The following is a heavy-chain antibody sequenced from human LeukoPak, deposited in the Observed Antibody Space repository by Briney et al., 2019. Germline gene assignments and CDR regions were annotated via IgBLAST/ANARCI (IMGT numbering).Heavy chain of an antibody. J-gene: IGHJ4*02. CDR2: TNPNSGGT. D-gene: IGHD1-26*01. V-gene: IGHV1-2*02. CDR3: ARHMGGTGYFDY. CDR1: GYTFTGYY. Sequence: ASVKVSCKASGYTFTGYYMHWVRQAPGQGLEWMGWTNPNSGGTNYAQKFQGRVTLTRDTSISTAYMELSSLRSDDTAVYYCARHMGGTGYFDYWGQGTLVTVSS.